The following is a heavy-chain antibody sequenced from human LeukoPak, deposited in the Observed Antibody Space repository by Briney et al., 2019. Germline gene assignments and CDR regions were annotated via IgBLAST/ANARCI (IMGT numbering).Heavy chain of an antibody. CDR2: IIPIFGTA. CDR3: ARPDYGGTDAEYFQH. Sequence: SVKVSCKASGGTFSSYAISWVRQAPGQGLEWMGGIIPIFGTANYAQKFQGRVTITADESTSTAYMELSSLRSEDTAVYYCARPDYGGTDAEYFQHWGQGTLVTVSS. D-gene: IGHD4-23*01. V-gene: IGHV1-69*13. CDR1: GGTFSSYA. J-gene: IGHJ1*01.